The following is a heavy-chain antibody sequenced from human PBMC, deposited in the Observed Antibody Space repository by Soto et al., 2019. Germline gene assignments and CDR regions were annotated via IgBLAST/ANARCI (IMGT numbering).Heavy chain of an antibody. CDR1: GGSISSGGYY. J-gene: IGHJ5*02. Sequence: PSETLSLTCTVSGGSISSGGYYWSWIRQHPGKGLEWIGYIYYSGSTYYNPSLKSRVTISVDTSKNQFSLKLSSVTAADTAVYYCARCEWFGEKQNWFDPWGQGTLVTVSS. CDR2: IYYSGST. V-gene: IGHV4-31*03. CDR3: ARCEWFGEKQNWFDP. D-gene: IGHD3-10*01.